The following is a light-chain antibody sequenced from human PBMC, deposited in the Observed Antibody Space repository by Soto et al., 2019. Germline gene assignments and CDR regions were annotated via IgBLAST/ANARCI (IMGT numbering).Light chain of an antibody. CDR2: KAS. J-gene: IGKJ3*01. CDR1: QSISSW. CDR3: QQYNSYSGFT. Sequence: DIQMTQSPSTLSASVGDRVTITCRASQSISSWLAWYQQKPGKAPKLLIYKASSLESGVPSRFSGSGSGTEFTLTINSLQPDDFATYYCQQYNSYSGFTFGPGTKADIK. V-gene: IGKV1-5*03.